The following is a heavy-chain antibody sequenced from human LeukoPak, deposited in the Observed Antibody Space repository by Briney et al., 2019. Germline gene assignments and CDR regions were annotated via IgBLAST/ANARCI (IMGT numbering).Heavy chain of an antibody. J-gene: IGHJ5*02. Sequence: GGSLRLSCAASGSTFSNAWMNWVRQAPGKGLEWVGRIKSKTDGGTTDYAAPVKGRFTISRDDSKNTLYMQMNSLKTEDTAVYYCTTYDFWSGYNPWGRGTLVTVSS. D-gene: IGHD3-3*01. CDR3: TTYDFWSGYNP. CDR1: GSTFSNAW. CDR2: IKSKTDGGTT. V-gene: IGHV3-15*07.